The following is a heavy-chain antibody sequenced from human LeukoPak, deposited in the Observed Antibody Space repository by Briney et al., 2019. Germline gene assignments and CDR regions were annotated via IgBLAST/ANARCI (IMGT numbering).Heavy chain of an antibody. V-gene: IGHV3-74*01. CDR3: ARVIVGATSYFDY. CDR1: GFTFSSYW. CDR2: INSDGSST. J-gene: IGHJ4*02. D-gene: IGHD1-26*01. Sequence: GGSLRLSCAASGFTFSSYWMHWVRQAPGKGLVWVSHINSDGSSTSYADSVKGRFTISRDNAKNTLYLQMNSLRAEDTAVYYCARVIVGATSYFDYWGQGTLVTVSS.